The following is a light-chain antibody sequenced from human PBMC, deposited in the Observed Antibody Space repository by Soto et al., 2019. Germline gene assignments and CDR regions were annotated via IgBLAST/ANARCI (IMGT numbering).Light chain of an antibody. Sequence: DIQMTQSPSFLSASVGDRVTITCRASQSISGWLAWYQQKPGKAPELLIYAASTLQSGVPSRFSGSGSGTDFTLTISCLQSEDFATYYCQQYYSFPLTFGGGTKVDIK. V-gene: IGKV1-5*01. CDR1: QSISGW. J-gene: IGKJ4*01. CDR3: QQYYSFPLT. CDR2: AAS.